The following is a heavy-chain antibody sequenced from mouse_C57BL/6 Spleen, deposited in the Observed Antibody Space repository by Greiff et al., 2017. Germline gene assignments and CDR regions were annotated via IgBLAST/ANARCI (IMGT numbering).Heavy chain of an antibody. V-gene: IGHV5-4*01. CDR2: ISDGGSYT. Sequence: EVQVVESGGGLVKPGGSLKLSCAASGFTFSSYAMSWVRQTPEKRLEWVATISDGGSYTYYPDNVKGRFTISRDNAKNHLYLQMSHLKSEDTAMYYCARERDDWFAYWGQGTLVTVSA. CDR3: ARERDDWFAY. CDR1: GFTFSSYA. J-gene: IGHJ3*01. D-gene: IGHD2-13*01.